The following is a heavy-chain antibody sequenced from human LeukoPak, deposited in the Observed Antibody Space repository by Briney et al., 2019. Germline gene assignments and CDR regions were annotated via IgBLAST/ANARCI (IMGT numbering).Heavy chain of an antibody. J-gene: IGHJ4*02. V-gene: IGHV3-21*01. Sequence: AGYLSFSCAASGFTFSSYSMNWVRQAPGKGLKWVSSISSSSSYIYYADAVKGRFTSSRDNAKISLDLQMNSLRAEDTAVYYCARDRGLGELSFPYYCDFWGQGTLVTVSS. CDR3: ARDRGLGELSFPYYCDF. CDR2: ISSSSSYI. CDR1: GFTFSSYS. D-gene: IGHD3-16*02.